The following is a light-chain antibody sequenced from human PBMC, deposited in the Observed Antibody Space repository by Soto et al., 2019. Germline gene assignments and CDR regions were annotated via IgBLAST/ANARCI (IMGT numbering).Light chain of an antibody. CDR1: QSIGTN. J-gene: IGKJ4*01. CDR2: GAS. CDR3: QQYNNWPPLT. V-gene: IGKV3-15*01. Sequence: EIVMTQSPATLSVSPGERATLSCRASQSIGTNLAWYQQNPGQPPRLLIYGASTRATGVPAGLSGSGSGTDFTHTIRSLQSEDFEVYYCQQYNNWPPLTFGGGTKVDIK.